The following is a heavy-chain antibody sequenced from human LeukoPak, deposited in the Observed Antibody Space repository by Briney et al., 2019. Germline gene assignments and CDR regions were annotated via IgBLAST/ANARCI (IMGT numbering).Heavy chain of an antibody. J-gene: IGHJ5*02. D-gene: IGHD6-19*01. V-gene: IGHV1-69*04. Sequence: ASVKVSCRASGGTFSSYGISWVRQAPGQGGGWMGRIIPIFGIGNYAQKFQGRVTITADKSTSTAYMELSSLRSEDTAVYYCARDPGYSSGNNWFDPWGQGTLVTVSS. CDR3: ARDPGYSSGNNWFDP. CDR1: GGTFSSYG. CDR2: IIPIFGIG.